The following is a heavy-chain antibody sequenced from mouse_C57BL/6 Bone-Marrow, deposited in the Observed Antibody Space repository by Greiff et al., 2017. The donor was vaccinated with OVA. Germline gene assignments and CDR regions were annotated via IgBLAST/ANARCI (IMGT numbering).Heavy chain of an antibody. CDR3: AFYGNYAMDY. V-gene: IGHV1-55*01. Sequence: VQRVESGAELVKPGASVKMSCKASGYTFTSYWITWVKQRPGQGLEWIGDIYPGSGSTNYNEKFKSKATLTVDTSSSTAYMQLSSLTSEDSAVYYCAFYGNYAMDYWGQGTSVTVSS. CDR1: GYTFTSYW. D-gene: IGHD2-1*01. J-gene: IGHJ4*01. CDR2: IYPGSGST.